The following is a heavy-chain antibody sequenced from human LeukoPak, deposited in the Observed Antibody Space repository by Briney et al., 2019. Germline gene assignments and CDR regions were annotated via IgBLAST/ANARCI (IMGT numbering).Heavy chain of an antibody. CDR2: INPNSGGT. Sequence: ASVKVSCKASGYTFAIYGISWVRQAPGQGLEWMGWINPNSGGTNYAQKFQGRVTMTRDTSISTAYMELSRLRSDDTAVYYCARAHLAAAGTPTSDYWGQGTLVTVSS. J-gene: IGHJ4*02. V-gene: IGHV1-2*02. CDR1: GYTFAIYG. CDR3: ARAHLAAAGTPTSDY. D-gene: IGHD6-13*01.